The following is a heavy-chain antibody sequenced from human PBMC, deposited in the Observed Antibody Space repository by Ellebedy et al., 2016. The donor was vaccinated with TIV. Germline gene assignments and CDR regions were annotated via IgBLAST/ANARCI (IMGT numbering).Heavy chain of an antibody. D-gene: IGHD3-22*01. CDR3: ARDGLTTYYYDSSGLGRNWFDP. CDR2: ISSSSSYI. J-gene: IGHJ5*02. CDR1: GFTFSSYS. Sequence: GESLKISCAASGFTFSSYSMNWVRQAPGKGLEWVSSISSSSSYIYYADSVKGRFTISRDNAKNSLYLQMNSLRAEDTAVYYCARDGLTTYYYDSSGLGRNWFDPWGQGTLVTVSS. V-gene: IGHV3-21*01.